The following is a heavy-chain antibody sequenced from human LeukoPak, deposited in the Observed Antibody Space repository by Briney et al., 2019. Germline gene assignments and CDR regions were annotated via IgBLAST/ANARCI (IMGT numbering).Heavy chain of an antibody. CDR2: INPNTGDT. CDR3: ASYPRYVSTPPFDY. Sequence: ASVKVSCKASGYTFTAYYMHWVRQAPGQGLEWMGWINPNTGDTNYAQKFQGRVTMTRDTTISTAHLELSRLTSDDTAVYYCASYPRYVSTPPFDYWGPGTLVTVSS. D-gene: IGHD2-15*01. V-gene: IGHV1-2*02. J-gene: IGHJ4*02. CDR1: GYTFTAYY.